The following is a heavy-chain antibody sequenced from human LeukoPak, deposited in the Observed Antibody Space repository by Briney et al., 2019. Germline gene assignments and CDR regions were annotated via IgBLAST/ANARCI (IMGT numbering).Heavy chain of an antibody. V-gene: IGHV1-2*02. J-gene: IGHJ6*02. CDR2: INPNSGGT. CDR1: GYTFTGYY. CDR3: ARAYCSSTSCYYYYYGMDV. Sequence: ASVNVSCTASGYTFTGYYMHWVRQAPRQGLEWMGWINPNSGGTNYAQKFQGRVTMTRDTSISTAYMELSRLRSDDTAVYYCARAYCSSTSCYYYYYGMDVWGQGTTVTVSS. D-gene: IGHD2-2*01.